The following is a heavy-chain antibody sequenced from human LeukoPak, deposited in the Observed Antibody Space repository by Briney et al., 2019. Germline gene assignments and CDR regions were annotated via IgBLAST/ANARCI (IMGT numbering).Heavy chain of an antibody. D-gene: IGHD3-22*01. CDR3: AGLSDSVVINRYYYGMDV. V-gene: IGHV5-51*01. CDR2: IYPGDSDT. J-gene: IGHJ6*02. Sequence: GESLKISCKGSGYSFTSYWIGWVRQMPGKGLEWMGIIYPGDSDTRYSPSFQGQVTISADKSISTAYLQWSSLKASDTAMYYCAGLSDSVVINRYYYGMDVWGQGTTVTVSS. CDR1: GYSFTSYW.